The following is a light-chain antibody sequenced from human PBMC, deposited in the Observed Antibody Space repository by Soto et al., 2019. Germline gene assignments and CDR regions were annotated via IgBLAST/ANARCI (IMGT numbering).Light chain of an antibody. V-gene: IGKV1-39*01. Sequence: DIQMTQSPSSLSASVGDRVTITCRASQSISSYLNWYRHKPGKAPKLLIYAASSLQTGVPSRFSGSRSGTDFALTISSLQREDFATYYCQQTDTFPRTFGQGTKVEMK. CDR2: AAS. CDR1: QSISSY. CDR3: QQTDTFPRT. J-gene: IGKJ1*01.